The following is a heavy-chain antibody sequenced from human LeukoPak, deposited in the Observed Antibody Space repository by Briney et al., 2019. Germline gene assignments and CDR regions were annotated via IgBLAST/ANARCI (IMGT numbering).Heavy chain of an antibody. CDR3: AKESGYSYGYFGGFDY. J-gene: IGHJ4*02. CDR1: RFTFDDYA. V-gene: IGHV3-9*03. CDR2: ISWNSGSI. D-gene: IGHD5-18*01. Sequence: GRSLRLSCAASRFTFDDYAMHWVRQAPGKGLEWVSGISWNSGSIGYADSVKGRFTISRDNAKNSLYLQMNSLRAEDMALYYCAKESGYSYGYFGGFDYWGQGTLVTVSS.